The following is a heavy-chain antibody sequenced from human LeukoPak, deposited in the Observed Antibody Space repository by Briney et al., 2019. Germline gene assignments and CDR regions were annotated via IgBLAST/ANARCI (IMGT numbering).Heavy chain of an antibody. J-gene: IGHJ1*01. CDR3: ARPGEPDLAGYILH. V-gene: IGHV5-51*01. CDR2: VYPADSDT. Sequence: HGESLKISCKAPGYSFSSYWIAWVRQIPGQGLELIGVVYPADSDTRYSRSFQGQVTMSVDKSIRTAYLQWNNLKASDTAMYYYARPGEPDLAGYILHWGQGTLVTVSS. D-gene: IGHD2-21*01. CDR1: GYSFSSYW.